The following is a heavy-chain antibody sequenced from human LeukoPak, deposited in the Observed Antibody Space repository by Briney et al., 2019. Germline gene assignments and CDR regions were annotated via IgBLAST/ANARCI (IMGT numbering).Heavy chain of an antibody. CDR2: IIPIFGTA. CDR1: GGTFISYA. Sequence: SVKVSCEASGGTFISYAISWVRQAPGQGLEWMGGIIPIFGTANYAQKFQGRVTITADESTSTAYMELSSLRSEDTAVYYCARGRDSSGYAPTDWGQGTLVTVSS. V-gene: IGHV1-69*13. CDR3: ARGRDSSGYAPTD. D-gene: IGHD3-22*01. J-gene: IGHJ4*02.